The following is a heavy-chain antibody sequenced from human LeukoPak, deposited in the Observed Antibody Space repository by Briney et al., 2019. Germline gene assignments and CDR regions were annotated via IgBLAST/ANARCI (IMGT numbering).Heavy chain of an antibody. CDR3: ARGQDYYDSSGYYNWFDT. J-gene: IGHJ5*02. CDR1: GGSISSSSYY. V-gene: IGHV4-39*01. Sequence: PSETLSLTCTVSGGSISSSSYYWGWIRQPPGKGLEWIGSIYYSGSTYYNPSLKSRVTISVDTPKNQFSLKLSSVTAADTAVYYCARGQDYYDSSGYYNWFDTWGQGTLVTVSS. CDR2: IYYSGST. D-gene: IGHD3-22*01.